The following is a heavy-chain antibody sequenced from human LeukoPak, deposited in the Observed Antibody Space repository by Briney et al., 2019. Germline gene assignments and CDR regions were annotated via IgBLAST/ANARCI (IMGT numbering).Heavy chain of an antibody. CDR1: GYTITSYD. CDR2: MNPNSGNT. Sequence: ASVKVSCKASGYTITSYDIDWVRQATGQGLEWMGWMNPNSGNTGYAQKFQGRVTMTRNTSISTAYMELSSLTSEDTAVYYCAIYDTSFFDYWGQGTLVTVSS. D-gene: IGHD2/OR15-2a*01. CDR3: AIYDTSFFDY. V-gene: IGHV1-8*01. J-gene: IGHJ4*02.